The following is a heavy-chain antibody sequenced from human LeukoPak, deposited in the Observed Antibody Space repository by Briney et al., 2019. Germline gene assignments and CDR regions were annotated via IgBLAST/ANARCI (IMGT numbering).Heavy chain of an antibody. V-gene: IGHV4-59*01. CDR1: GGSISSYY. D-gene: IGHD2-2*01. CDR2: IYYSGST. J-gene: IGHJ6*03. Sequence: SETLSLTCTVSGGSISSYYWSWIRQPPGKGLEWIGYIYYSGSTNYNPSLKSRVTISVDTSKNQFSLKLSSVTAADTAVYYCARACSSNYYYNYMDVWGKGTTVTVSS. CDR3: ARACSSNYYYNYMDV.